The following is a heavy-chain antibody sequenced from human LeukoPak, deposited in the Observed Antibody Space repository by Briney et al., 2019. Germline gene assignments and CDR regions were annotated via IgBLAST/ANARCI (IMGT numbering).Heavy chain of an antibody. CDR2: ISSSGSTI. CDR3: ARDHDFWSGGYGMDV. J-gene: IGHJ6*02. Sequence: GGSLRLSCAASGFRFSSYEMNWVRQAPGKGLEWVSYISSSGSTIYYADSVKGRFTISRDNAKNSLYLQMNSLRAEDTAVYYCARDHDFWSGGYGMDVWGQGTTVTVSS. D-gene: IGHD3-3*01. V-gene: IGHV3-48*03. CDR1: GFRFSSYE.